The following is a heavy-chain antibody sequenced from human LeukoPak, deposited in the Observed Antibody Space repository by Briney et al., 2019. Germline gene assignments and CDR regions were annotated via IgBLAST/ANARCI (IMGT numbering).Heavy chain of an antibody. D-gene: IGHD3-22*01. J-gene: IGHJ4*02. CDR1: GFTFSSYA. V-gene: IGHV3-23*01. CDR3: AKDLLEYYYDSSGYYGGVLFDH. CDR2: ISGSGGST. Sequence: PGGSLRLSCAASGFTFSSYAMSWVRQTPGKGLEWVSAISGSGGSTYYADSVKGRFTISRDNSKNTLYLQMNSLRAEDTAVYYCAKDLLEYYYDSSGYYGGVLFDHWGQGTLVTVSS.